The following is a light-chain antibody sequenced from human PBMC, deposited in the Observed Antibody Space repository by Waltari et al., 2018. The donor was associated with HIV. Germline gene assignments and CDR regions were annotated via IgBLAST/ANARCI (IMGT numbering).Light chain of an antibody. CDR2: SAS. Sequence: AIRMTQSPSSFSASTGDRVTITCQASQRVSSYLAWYQHKPGKAPNLLIYSASTLHSGVPSRFSGSGSGTDFTLTISGLQSEDFASYYCQQYYTYPHTFGQGTKLEIQ. CDR1: QRVSSY. V-gene: IGKV1-8*01. CDR3: QQYYTYPHT. J-gene: IGKJ2*01.